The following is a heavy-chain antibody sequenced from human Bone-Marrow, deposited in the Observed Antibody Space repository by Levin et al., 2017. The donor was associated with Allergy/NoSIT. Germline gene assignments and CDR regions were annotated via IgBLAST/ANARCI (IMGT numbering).Heavy chain of an antibody. V-gene: IGHV4-4*02. CDR3: ARTDRRYSSGWYLGYFDY. CDR2: IYHSGST. J-gene: IGHJ4*02. CDR1: GGSISSSNW. D-gene: IGHD6-19*01. Sequence: SETLSLTCAVSGGSISSSNWWSWVRQPPGKGLEWIGEIYHSGSTNYNPSLKSRVTISVDKSKNQFSLKLSSVTAADTAVYYCARTDRRYSSGWYLGYFDYWGQGTLVTVSS.